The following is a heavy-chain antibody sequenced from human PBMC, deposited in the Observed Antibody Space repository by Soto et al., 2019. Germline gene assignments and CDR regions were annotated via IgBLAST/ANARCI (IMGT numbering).Heavy chain of an antibody. CDR1: GGSISSRNW. CDR3: ARRHYSSGWYSYFDY. CDR2: IYHSGST. V-gene: IGHV4-4*02. J-gene: IGHJ4*02. Sequence: SETLSLTCAVSGGSISSRNWWSWVRQPPGKGLEWIGEIYHSGSTNYNPSLKSRVTISVDKSKNQFSLKLSSVTAADTAVYYCARRHYSSGWYSYFDYWGQGTLVTVSS. D-gene: IGHD6-19*01.